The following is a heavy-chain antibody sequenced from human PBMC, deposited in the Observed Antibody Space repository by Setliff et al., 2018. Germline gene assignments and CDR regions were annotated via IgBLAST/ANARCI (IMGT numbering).Heavy chain of an antibody. CDR1: GYTFTGYY. J-gene: IGHJ6*03. D-gene: IGHD3-3*01. CDR2: INPNSGGT. V-gene: IGHV1-2*04. Sequence: ASVKVSCKASGYTFTGYYMHWVRQAPGQGLEWMGWINPNSGGTNYAQKFQGWVTMTRDTSISTAYMELSRLRSDDTAVYYCAKSGSGYYTYYYMDVWGKGTTVTVSS. CDR3: AKSGSGYYTYYYMDV.